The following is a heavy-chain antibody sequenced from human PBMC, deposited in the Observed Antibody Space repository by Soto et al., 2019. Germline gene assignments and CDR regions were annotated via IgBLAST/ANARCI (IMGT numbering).Heavy chain of an antibody. D-gene: IGHD4-17*01. CDR3: ARTDGDLDY. CDR2: MNPNSGYT. Sequence: ASVKVSCKTSGYTFTSYDINWVRQATGQGLEWMGWMNPNSGYTGHTQKFQGRVTTTRDTSISTAYMELSSLRSEDTAVYYCARTDGDLDYWGQGTLVTVSS. J-gene: IGHJ4*02. CDR1: GYTFTSYD. V-gene: IGHV1-8*01.